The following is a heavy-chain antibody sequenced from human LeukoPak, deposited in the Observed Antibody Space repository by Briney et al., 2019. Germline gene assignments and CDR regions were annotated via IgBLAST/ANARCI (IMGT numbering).Heavy chain of an antibody. D-gene: IGHD2/OR15-2a*01. V-gene: IGHV3-74*01. CDR1: GFTFSNCW. Sequence: PGGSLRLSCAASGFTFSNCWMHWVRQAPGRGLEWVSRIESDGSRTRYADSVKGRFTISRDNAKNTLYLQMNSPRAEDTAVYYCARDTYYCNSSAFYRYYYGMDVWGQGTTVTVSS. CDR3: ARDTYYCNSSAFYRYYYGMDV. J-gene: IGHJ6*02. CDR2: IESDGSRT.